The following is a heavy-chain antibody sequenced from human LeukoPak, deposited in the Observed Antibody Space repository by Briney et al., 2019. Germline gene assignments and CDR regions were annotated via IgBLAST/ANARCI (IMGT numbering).Heavy chain of an antibody. CDR3: ARGTPGYNYV. J-gene: IGHJ4*02. V-gene: IGHV3-53*01. Sequence: GGSLRLSCAASGFTFSSYWMSWVRQAPGKGLEWVSVIYSGGSTYHADSVKGRFTISRDNSKNMVYLQINSLRAEDTAVYYCARGTPGYNYVRGQGTLVTVSS. CDR2: IYSGGST. D-gene: IGHD5-18*01. CDR1: GFTFSSYW.